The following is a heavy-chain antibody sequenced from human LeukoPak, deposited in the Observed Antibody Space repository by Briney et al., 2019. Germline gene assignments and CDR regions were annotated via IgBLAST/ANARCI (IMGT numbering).Heavy chain of an antibody. CDR1: GFTFSNYW. J-gene: IGHJ4*02. Sequence: GGSLRLSCAASGFTFSNYWMHWVRQAPGKGLEWVAHINQDGSEIYYVDSLKGRFTISRDNAKNSLYLQMNSLRAEDTAVYYCAXXXIVGATHLDYWGQGTPVTVSS. D-gene: IGHD1-26*01. V-gene: IGHV3-7*01. CDR2: INQDGSEI. CDR3: AXXXIVGATHLDY.